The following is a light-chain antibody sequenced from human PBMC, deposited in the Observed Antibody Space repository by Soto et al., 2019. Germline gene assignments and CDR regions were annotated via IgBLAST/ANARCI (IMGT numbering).Light chain of an antibody. CDR3: QQYNNWPRT. Sequence: EIVMTQSPATLSVSPGERATLSCRATQSVRSNLAWYQQKPGQAPRLLIYGAATRATDIPGRFSGSGSGTEFTLTISSLQSEDFAVYYCQQYNNWPRTFGQGTKWIS. CDR2: GAA. V-gene: IGKV3-15*01. CDR1: QSVRSN. J-gene: IGKJ1*01.